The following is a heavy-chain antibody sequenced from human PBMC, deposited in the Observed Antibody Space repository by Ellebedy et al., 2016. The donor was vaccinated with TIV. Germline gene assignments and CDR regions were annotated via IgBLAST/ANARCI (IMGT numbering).Heavy chain of an antibody. J-gene: IGHJ4*02. D-gene: IGHD3-22*01. V-gene: IGHV3-23*01. Sequence: PGGSLRLSCAASGFTFSNFAMHWVRQAPGKGLEWLSVISGGGDNTYNAYSVQVLFTITRDDSKNTLFLQMNRLRVEDTGVYYCAKGSSSGFNYDRVGFEYWGQGTLVTVSS. CDR1: GFTFSNFA. CDR2: ISGGGDNT. CDR3: AKGSSSGFNYDRVGFEY.